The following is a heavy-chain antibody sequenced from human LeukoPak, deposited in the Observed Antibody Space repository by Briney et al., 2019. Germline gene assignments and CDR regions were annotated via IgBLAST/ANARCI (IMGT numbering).Heavy chain of an antibody. CDR1: GFNFSSYW. Sequence: GGSLRLSCAASGFNFSSYWMSWVRQAPGKGLEWVANIKQDGSEKYYVDSVKGRFTMSRYNTKNTLYLQMGSLRAEDMAVYYCARSPSKIIVGATAGAFDIWGQGTMVTVSS. CDR3: ARSPSKIIVGATAGAFDI. V-gene: IGHV3-7*01. CDR2: IKQDGSEK. J-gene: IGHJ3*02. D-gene: IGHD1-26*01.